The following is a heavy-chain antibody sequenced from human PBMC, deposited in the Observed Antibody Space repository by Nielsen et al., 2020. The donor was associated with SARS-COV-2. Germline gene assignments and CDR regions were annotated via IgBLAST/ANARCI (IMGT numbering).Heavy chain of an antibody. J-gene: IGHJ6*03. Sequence: GESLKISCAASGFTFSSYGMHWVRQAPGKGLEWVAVISYDGSNKYYADSVKGRFTISRDNSKNTLYLQMNSLRAEDTAVYYCAKDSKYYDILTGYLRPPRYYYYYYMDVWGKGTTVTVSS. D-gene: IGHD3-9*01. CDR1: GFTFSSYG. CDR2: ISYDGSNK. V-gene: IGHV3-30*18. CDR3: AKDSKYYDILTGYLRPPRYYYYYYMDV.